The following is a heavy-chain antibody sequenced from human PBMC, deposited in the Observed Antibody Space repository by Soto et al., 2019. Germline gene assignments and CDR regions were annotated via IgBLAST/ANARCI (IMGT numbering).Heavy chain of an antibody. CDR2: ISYDGSNK. J-gene: IGHJ4*02. D-gene: IGHD6-6*01. Sequence: GGSLRLSWAASGFTFSSYAMHWVRQAPGKGLEWVAVISYDGSNKYYADSVKGRFTISRDNSKNTLYLQMNSLRAEDTAVYYCARISEYSSSSGPFDYWGQGTLVTVSS. V-gene: IGHV3-30-3*01. CDR1: GFTFSSYA. CDR3: ARISEYSSSSGPFDY.